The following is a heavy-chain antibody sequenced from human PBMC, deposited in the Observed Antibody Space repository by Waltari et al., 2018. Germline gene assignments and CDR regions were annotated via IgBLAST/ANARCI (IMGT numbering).Heavy chain of an antibody. CDR3: ARDRTPYSSSWGAVNY. CDR2: INAGNGNT. D-gene: IGHD6-6*01. Sequence: QVQLVQPGAEVKKPGASVKVSCKASGYTFTSYALHWVRQAPGQRLGWMGWINAGNGNTKNSQKFQGRVTITRDTSASTAYMELSSLRSEDTAVYYCARDRTPYSSSWGAVNYWGQGTLVTVSS. J-gene: IGHJ4*02. V-gene: IGHV1-3*01. CDR1: GYTFTSYA.